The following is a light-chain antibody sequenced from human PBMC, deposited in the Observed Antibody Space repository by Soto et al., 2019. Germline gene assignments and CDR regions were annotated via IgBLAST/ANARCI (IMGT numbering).Light chain of an antibody. CDR1: QSISSW. V-gene: IGKV1-5*01. Sequence: DIQMTQSPSTLSASVGDRGTITCRASQSISSWLAWYQQKPGKAPKLLIYAASNFQSGVPSRFSGSGSGTHFTLTISSLQPEDFATYYCQQLHGYPITFGQGTRLEIK. J-gene: IGKJ5*01. CDR2: AAS. CDR3: QQLHGYPIT.